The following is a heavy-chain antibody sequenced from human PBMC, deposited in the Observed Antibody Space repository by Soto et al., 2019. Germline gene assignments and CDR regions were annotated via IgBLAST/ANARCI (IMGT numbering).Heavy chain of an antibody. D-gene: IGHD3-22*01. Sequence: QVQLVESGGGVVQPGRSLRLSCAASGFTFSSYAMHWVRQAPGKGLEWVAVISYDGSNKYYADSVKGRFTIARDNSKNTLYLQMNSLRAEDAAGYYCARDHYYDSSGAGVFDYWGQGALVTVSA. CDR1: GFTFSSYA. V-gene: IGHV3-30-3*01. CDR3: ARDHYYDSSGAGVFDY. J-gene: IGHJ4*02. CDR2: ISYDGSNK.